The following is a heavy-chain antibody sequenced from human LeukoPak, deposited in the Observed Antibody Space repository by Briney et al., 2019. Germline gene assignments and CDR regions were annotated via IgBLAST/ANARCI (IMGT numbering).Heavy chain of an antibody. CDR1: GLTFSSYW. V-gene: IGHV3-74*01. CDR2: IYDDGATT. Sequence: GGSLRLSCAASGLTFSSYWMHWVRQAPGKGLVWVSRIYDDGATTSYADSVKGRFTISRDNAKNTLYLQMTSLSADDTAVYYCATEDSGSNWRAFDIWGQGTAVTVSS. J-gene: IGHJ3*02. CDR3: ATEDSGSNWRAFDI. D-gene: IGHD1-26*01.